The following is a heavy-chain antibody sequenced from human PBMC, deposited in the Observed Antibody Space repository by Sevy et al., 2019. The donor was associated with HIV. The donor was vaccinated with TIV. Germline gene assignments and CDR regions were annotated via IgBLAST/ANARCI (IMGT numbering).Heavy chain of an antibody. CDR1: GYTFTSYD. J-gene: IGHJ3*02. V-gene: IGHV1-8*01. D-gene: IGHD3-22*01. CDR2: MNPNSGNT. Sequence: ASVKVSCKASGYTFTSYDINWVRQATGQGLEWMGWMNPNSGNTGYAQKFQGRVTMTRNTSISTAYMELSSLRSEDTAVYYCARRFPSPRPRSVIRAIDAFDIWGQGTMVTVSS. CDR3: ARRFPSPRPRSVIRAIDAFDI.